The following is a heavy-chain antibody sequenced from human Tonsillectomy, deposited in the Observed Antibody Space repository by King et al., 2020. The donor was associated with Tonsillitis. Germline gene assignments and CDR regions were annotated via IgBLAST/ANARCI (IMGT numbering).Heavy chain of an antibody. J-gene: IGHJ4*02. CDR1: GGTFSSYA. CDR2: IIPMLGIT. D-gene: IGHD4-11*01. CDR3: ARDRAVTVPASLGF. Sequence: QLVQSGAEVKKPGSSVKVSCKTSGGTFSSYAISWVRQAPGQGLEWMGKIIPMLGITNYPRKFQGRVTITADNSTSTAYMELSSLRSEDTAVYYCARDRAVTVPASLGFWGQGTLVSVSS. V-gene: IGHV1-69*04.